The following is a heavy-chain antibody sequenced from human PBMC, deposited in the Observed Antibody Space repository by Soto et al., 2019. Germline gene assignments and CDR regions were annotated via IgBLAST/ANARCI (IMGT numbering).Heavy chain of an antibody. CDR3: ARGGPRAVAGTDY. J-gene: IGHJ4*02. Sequence: SETLSLTCTVSGYSISSGYYWGWIRQPPGKGLEWIGSIYHSGSTYYNPSLKSRVTISVDTSKNQFSLKLSSVTAADTAVYYCARGGPRAVAGTDYWGQGTLVTVSS. CDR1: GYSISSGYY. CDR2: IYHSGST. D-gene: IGHD6-19*01. V-gene: IGHV4-38-2*02.